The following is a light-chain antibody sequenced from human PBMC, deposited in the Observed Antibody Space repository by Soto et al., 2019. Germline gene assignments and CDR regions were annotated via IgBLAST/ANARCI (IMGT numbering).Light chain of an antibody. J-gene: IGKJ1*01. Sequence: DIQMTQSPSTLSASVGDRVTITCRANQSIYTWLAWYQHKPGKAPKFLIYMASSLENGVPSRFSGSGSGTEFTLTRSSLQPDDFATYVCQQYVKYPVTFGQGTKVEIK. V-gene: IGKV1-5*03. CDR3: QQYVKYPVT. CDR2: MAS. CDR1: QSIYTW.